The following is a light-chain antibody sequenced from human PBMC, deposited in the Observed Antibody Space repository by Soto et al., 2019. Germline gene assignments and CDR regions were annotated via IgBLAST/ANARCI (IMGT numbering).Light chain of an antibody. CDR1: SSNIGAGYD. CDR3: QSYDSSLSAL. V-gene: IGLV1-40*01. J-gene: IGLJ3*02. CDR2: GNS. Sequence: QSALTQPPSVSGAPGQRVTISCTGSSSNIGAGYDVHWYQQLPGTAPKLLICGNSNRPSGVPDRFSGSKSGTSASLAITGLQAEDEADYYCQSYDSSLSALFGGGTKLTVL.